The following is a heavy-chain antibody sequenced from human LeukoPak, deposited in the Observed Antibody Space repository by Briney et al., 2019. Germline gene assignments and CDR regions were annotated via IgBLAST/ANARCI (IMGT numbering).Heavy chain of an antibody. CDR2: ISGSGGST. CDR3: AKVYVEDGYKRAGFDY. CDR1: GFTFSSDA. J-gene: IGHJ4*02. V-gene: IGHV3-23*01. Sequence: PGGSLRLSCAASGFTFSSDAMSWVRQAPGKGLEWVSAISGSGGSTYYADSVKGRFTISRDNSKNTLYLQMNSLRAEDTAVYYCAKVYVEDGYKRAGFDYWGQGTLVTVSS. D-gene: IGHD5-24*01.